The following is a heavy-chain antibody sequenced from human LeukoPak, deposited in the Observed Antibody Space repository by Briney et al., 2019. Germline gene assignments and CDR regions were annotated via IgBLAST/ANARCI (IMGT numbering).Heavy chain of an antibody. D-gene: IGHD5-24*01. CDR2: ISGSGGST. CDR1: GFTFRIYA. J-gene: IGHJ4*02. V-gene: IGHV3-23*01. CDR3: AKPPYGRDVYNYFDY. Sequence: QTGGSLRLSCAGSGFTFRIYAMSWVRQAPGKGLEWVSAISGSGGSTYYADPVKGRFTISRDNSKNTLDLQMNSLRVEDTAVYYCAKPPYGRDVYNYFDYWGQGTPVTVSS.